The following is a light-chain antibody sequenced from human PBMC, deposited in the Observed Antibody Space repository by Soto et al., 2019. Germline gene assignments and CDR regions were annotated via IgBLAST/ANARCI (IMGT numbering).Light chain of an antibody. CDR3: QQYDSYAWT. Sequence: SKSPSVLSASIGDRVTITCRASQSISSWLAWYQQKPGKAPKLLIYDASSLESGVPSRFSGIGSGTEFTLTITSLQPDDFATYYCQQYDSYAWTFAQGTRLAIK. CDR1: QSISSW. J-gene: IGKJ5*01. V-gene: IGKV1-5*01. CDR2: DAS.